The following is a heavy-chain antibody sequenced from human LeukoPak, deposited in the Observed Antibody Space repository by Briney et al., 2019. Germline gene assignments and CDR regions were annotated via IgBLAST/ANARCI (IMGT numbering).Heavy chain of an antibody. J-gene: IGHJ4*02. V-gene: IGHV4-59*12. Sequence: SETLSLTCAVSGGSISSYYWSWIRQPPGKGLEWIGYIYYSGSTNYNPSLKSRVTMSVDTSKNQFSLKLSSVTAADTAVYYCARDGYSSGWYGSEQPFDYWGQGTLVTVSS. CDR2: IYYSGST. CDR3: ARDGYSSGWYGSEQPFDY. D-gene: IGHD6-19*01. CDR1: GGSISSYY.